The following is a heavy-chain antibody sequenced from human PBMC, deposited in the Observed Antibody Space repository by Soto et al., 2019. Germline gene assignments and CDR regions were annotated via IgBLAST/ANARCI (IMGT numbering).Heavy chain of an antibody. CDR3: VSRLTGATDGYTAFYYYGMDD. J-gene: IGHJ6*01. D-gene: IGHD5-12*01. V-gene: IGHV5-10-1*01. CDR2: IDPSDSYT. Sequence: GESLKVSCKASGYSSTNYWINWVRQVPGKGLEWTGTIDPSDSYTNYSPSFQGHVTLSVDKSVNTAYLQWSSLKASDPAMAYIVSRLTGATDGYTAFYYYGMDDRGQRSTVTISS. CDR1: GYSSTNYW.